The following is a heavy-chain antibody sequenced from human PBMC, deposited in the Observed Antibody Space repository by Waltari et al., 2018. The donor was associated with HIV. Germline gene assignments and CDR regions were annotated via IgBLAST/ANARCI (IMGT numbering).Heavy chain of an antibody. CDR2: MNPNSGNT. Sequence: QVHLVQSGPEVKRPGASVKISCKAYGYTFVNFAVNWVRQAAGQRPEGLGWMNPNSGNTASQYIFEDRVTMTRDVSTDTAYMEMSGLTPEDTAIYYCARNSSGKGNRYFYYGLDVWGQGTPVTV. CDR1: GYTFVNFA. CDR3: ARNSSGKGNRYFYYGLDV. D-gene: IGHD3-22*01. V-gene: IGHV1-8*02. J-gene: IGHJ6*02.